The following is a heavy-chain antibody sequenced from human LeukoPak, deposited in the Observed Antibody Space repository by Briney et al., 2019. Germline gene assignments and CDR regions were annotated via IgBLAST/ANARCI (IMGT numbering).Heavy chain of an antibody. D-gene: IGHD6-19*01. J-gene: IGHJ4*02. CDR2: IKQDGSEK. CDR3: ARDQGIAVAGTLWDY. V-gene: IGHV3-7*01. Sequence: GGSLRLSCAASGFTFSSYWMSWVRQAPGKGLEWVANIKQDGSEKYYVDPVKGRFTISRDNAKNSLYLQMNSLRAEDTAVYYCARDQGIAVAGTLWDYWGQGTLVTVSS. CDR1: GFTFSSYW.